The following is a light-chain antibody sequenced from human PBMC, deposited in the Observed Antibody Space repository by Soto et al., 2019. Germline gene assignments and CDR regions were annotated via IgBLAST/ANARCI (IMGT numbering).Light chain of an antibody. Sequence: DIQMTQSPSTLSGSVGDRVTITCRASQTISSWLAWYQQKPGKAPKLLIYNASTLKSGVPSRFSGSGSGTEFTLTISSLQPDDFATCYCQHYNSYSEAFGQGTKVELK. CDR3: QHYNSYSEA. V-gene: IGKV1-5*03. CDR1: QTISSW. J-gene: IGKJ1*01. CDR2: NAS.